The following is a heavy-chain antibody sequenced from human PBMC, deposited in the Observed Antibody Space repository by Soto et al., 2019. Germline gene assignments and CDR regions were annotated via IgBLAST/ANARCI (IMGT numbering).Heavy chain of an antibody. CDR3: ARRRDYDFWSGYYTTDDWFDP. Sequence: SETLSLTCTVSGGSISSGGYYWSWIRQHPGKGLEWIGYIYYSGSTYYNPSLKSRVTISVDTSKNQFSLKLSSVTAADTAVYYCARRRDYDFWSGYYTTDDWFDPWGQGTLVTVSS. CDR2: IYYSGST. CDR1: GGSISSGGYY. J-gene: IGHJ5*02. D-gene: IGHD3-3*01. V-gene: IGHV4-31*03.